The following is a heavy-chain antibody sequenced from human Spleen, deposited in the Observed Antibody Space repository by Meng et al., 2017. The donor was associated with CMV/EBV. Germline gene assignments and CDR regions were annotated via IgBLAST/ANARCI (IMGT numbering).Heavy chain of an antibody. J-gene: IGHJ6*02. CDR2: IRFDGTNK. D-gene: IGHD3-22*01. Sequence: GGSLRLSCAASGFTFSSYAMHWVRQAPGKGLEWVANIRFDGTNKYHADSVKGRFTISRDNSKNTLYLQMNSLRAEDKAVYYCAKRGDSSGTYAMDVWGQGTTVTVSS. V-gene: IGHV3-30*02. CDR3: AKRGDSSGTYAMDV. CDR1: GFTFSSYA.